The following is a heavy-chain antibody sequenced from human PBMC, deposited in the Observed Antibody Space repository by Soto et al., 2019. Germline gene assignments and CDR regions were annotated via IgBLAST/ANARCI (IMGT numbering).Heavy chain of an antibody. V-gene: IGHV4-4*07. D-gene: IGHD2-2*01. CDR3: ARVRTNDYAEAFDI. Sequence: PSETRSLTGTVSGGSISSNNWSWIGHPAGKELEGFGRINTSGRTNYNPSLKSRVTMSVDTSKSQFSLKLSSVTAADTAVYYCARVRTNDYAEAFDIWGQGTMVTVSS. J-gene: IGHJ3*02. CDR1: GGSISSNN. CDR2: INTSGRT.